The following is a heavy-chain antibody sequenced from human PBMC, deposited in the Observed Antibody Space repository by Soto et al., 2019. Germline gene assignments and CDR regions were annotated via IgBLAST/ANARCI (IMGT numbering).Heavy chain of an antibody. CDR3: ASSSELDYSNCDY. J-gene: IGHJ4*02. D-gene: IGHD4-4*01. Sequence: QVQLVQSGAEVKKPGSSVKVSCKASGGTFSSYTISWVRQAPGQGLEWMGRIIPILGIANYAQKFQGRVTITADKSTSTAYMELSSLRSEDTAVYYCASSSELDYSNCDYWGQGTLVTVSS. CDR1: GGTFSSYT. V-gene: IGHV1-69*02. CDR2: IIPILGIA.